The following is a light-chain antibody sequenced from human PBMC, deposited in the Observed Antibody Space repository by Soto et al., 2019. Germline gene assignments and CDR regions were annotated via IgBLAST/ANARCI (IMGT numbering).Light chain of an antibody. CDR3: QQYRSWPRT. V-gene: IGKV3-15*01. CDR1: QSVDIS. CDR2: GAS. Sequence: EIVLTQSPATLSVSPGERVILSCRASQSVDISLAWYQQKPGQAPRLLIYGASTRATDMPGTFSGRGSGTEFTLTITSLGPEDFGVYYCQQYRSWPRTFGQGTKVEIK. J-gene: IGKJ1*01.